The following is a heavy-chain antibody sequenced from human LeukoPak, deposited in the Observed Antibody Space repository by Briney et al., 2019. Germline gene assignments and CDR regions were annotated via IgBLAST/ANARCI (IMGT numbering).Heavy chain of an antibody. CDR2: IYSGGST. Sequence: GGSLRLSCAASGYTVSSNFMSWVRQAPGKGLEWVSVIYSGGSTYYADSVKGRFTISRDNSKNTLYLQMNSLRVEDTAVYYCALGLVTDYWGQGTLVTVSS. D-gene: IGHD3-9*01. CDR3: ALGLVTDY. V-gene: IGHV3-66*01. CDR1: GYTVSSNF. J-gene: IGHJ4*02.